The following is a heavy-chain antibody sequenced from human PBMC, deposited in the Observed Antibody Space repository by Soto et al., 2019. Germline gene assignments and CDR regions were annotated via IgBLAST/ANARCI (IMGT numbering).Heavy chain of an antibody. CDR1: GFTFSSYW. CDR2: INSDGSST. CDR3: AKTVVPAAYYYYYYMDV. V-gene: IGHV3-74*01. Sequence: EVQLVEPGGGLVQPGGSLRLSCAASGFTFSSYWMHWVRQAPGKGLVWVSRINSDGSSTSYADSVKGRFTISRDNAKNTLYLQMNSLRAEDTAVYYCAKTVVPAAYYYYYYMDVWGKGTTVTVSS. D-gene: IGHD2-2*01. J-gene: IGHJ6*03.